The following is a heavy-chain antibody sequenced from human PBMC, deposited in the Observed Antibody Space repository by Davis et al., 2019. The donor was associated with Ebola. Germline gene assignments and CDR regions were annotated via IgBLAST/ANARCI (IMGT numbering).Heavy chain of an antibody. CDR3: ARALVQGVIPRRHYYYYGMDV. CDR2: INSDGSST. CDR1: GFTFSSYW. Sequence: GESLKISCAASGFTFSSYWMHWVRQAPGKGLVWVSRINSDGSSTSYADSVKGRFTISRDNAKNTLYLQMNSLRAEDTAVYYCARALVQGVIPRRHYYYYGMDVWGQGTTVTVSS. V-gene: IGHV3-74*01. D-gene: IGHD3-10*01. J-gene: IGHJ6*02.